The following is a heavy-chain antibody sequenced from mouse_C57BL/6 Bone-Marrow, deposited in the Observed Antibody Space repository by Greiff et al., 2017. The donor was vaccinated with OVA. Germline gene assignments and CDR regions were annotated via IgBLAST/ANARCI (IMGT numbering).Heavy chain of an antibody. Sequence: QVQLQQPGAELVMPGASVKLSCKASGYTFTSYWMHWVKQRPGQGLEWIGEIDPSDSYTNYNQKFKGKSTLTVDKSSSTAYMQLSSLTSEDSAVDYGAREGYGSSSYYAMDYWGQGTSVTVSS. V-gene: IGHV1-69*01. J-gene: IGHJ4*01. CDR2: IDPSDSYT. CDR1: GYTFTSYW. D-gene: IGHD1-1*01. CDR3: AREGYGSSSYYAMDY.